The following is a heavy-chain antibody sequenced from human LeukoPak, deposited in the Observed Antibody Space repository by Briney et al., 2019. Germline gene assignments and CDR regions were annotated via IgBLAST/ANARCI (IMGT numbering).Heavy chain of an antibody. CDR1: GGTFSSNA. J-gene: IGHJ4*02. Sequence: SVKVSCKASGGTFSSNAISWVRQAPGHGLECLGGIVPVFRTPNYAQKFQGRVTITADESTSTAYMELSSLRSDDTAVYYCARGLSGGYFPFDYWGQGTLVTVSS. D-gene: IGHD1-26*01. CDR2: IVPVFRTP. CDR3: ARGLSGGYFPFDY. V-gene: IGHV1-69*13.